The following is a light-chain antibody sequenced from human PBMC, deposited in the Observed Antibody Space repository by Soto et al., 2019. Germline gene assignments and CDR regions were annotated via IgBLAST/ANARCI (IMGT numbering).Light chain of an antibody. CDR3: QQYNNWPPWT. V-gene: IGKV3-15*01. J-gene: IGKJ1*01. CDR1: QSVSSN. Sequence: EIVMTQSPATRSVSPGERATLSCRASQSVSSNLAWYQQKPGQAPRLLIYGASTRATGIPARFSGSGSGTEFTLTISSLQSEDFAVYYCQQYNNWPPWTFGQGTKVDI. CDR2: GAS.